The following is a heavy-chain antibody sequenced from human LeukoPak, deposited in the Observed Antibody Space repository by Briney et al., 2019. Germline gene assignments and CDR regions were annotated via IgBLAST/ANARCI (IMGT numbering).Heavy chain of an antibody. CDR2: IYYSGST. D-gene: IGHD3-3*01. CDR1: GGSISSGDYY. CDR3: ARKFWSGYDNWFDP. J-gene: IGHJ5*02. V-gene: IGHV4-31*03. Sequence: SETLSLTCTVSGGSISSGDYYWSWIRQHPGKGLEWIGYIYYSGSTYYNPSLKSRVTISVDTSKNQFSLKLSSVTAADTAVYYCARKFWSGYDNWFDPWGQGTLVTVSS.